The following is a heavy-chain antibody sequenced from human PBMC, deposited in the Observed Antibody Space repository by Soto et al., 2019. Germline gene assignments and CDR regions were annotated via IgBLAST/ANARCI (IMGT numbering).Heavy chain of an antibody. Sequence: EVQLVESGGGLVQPGGSLRLSCAASGFTVSSNYMSWVRQAPGKGLEWVSIIYSDGTTDYADSVKGRFTISRDNTKNTLYLQMNSLGGEDTDVYHCAGDFYDSWAFDIWGHGTMVTVSS. CDR1: GFTVSSNY. CDR2: IYSDGTT. V-gene: IGHV3-66*01. CDR3: AGDFYDSWAFDI. J-gene: IGHJ3*02. D-gene: IGHD3-22*01.